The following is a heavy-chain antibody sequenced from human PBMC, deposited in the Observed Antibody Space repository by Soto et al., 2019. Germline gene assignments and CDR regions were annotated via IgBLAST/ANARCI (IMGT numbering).Heavy chain of an antibody. Sequence: QITLKESGPTLVKPTQSLTLTCTVSGFSLSGDGVGVGWIRQPPGKALEWLALIYWDDDQRYSPSLKTRLTITKDTSKNQVFLTMTNMDPVDTATYYCAHAFGGTSWPNDAFDIWGQGTVVTVSS. D-gene: IGHD3-3*02. CDR1: GFSLSGDGVG. V-gene: IGHV2-5*02. J-gene: IGHJ3*02. CDR2: IYWDDDQ. CDR3: AHAFGGTSWPNDAFDI.